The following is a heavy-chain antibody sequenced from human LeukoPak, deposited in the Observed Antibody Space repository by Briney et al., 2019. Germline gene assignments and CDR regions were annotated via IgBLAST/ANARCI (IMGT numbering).Heavy chain of an antibody. CDR2: IHYDGTNR. CDR1: GFTFSTYG. V-gene: IGHV3-30*02. J-gene: IGHJ6*04. D-gene: IGHD3-10*02. CDR3: AELGITMIGGV. Sequence: GGSLRLSCAASGFTFSTYGMHWVRQAPGKGLDWVTFIHYDGTNRYYADSVKGRFTISRDNAKNSLYLQMNSLRAEDTAVYYCAELGITMIGGVWGKGTTVTISS.